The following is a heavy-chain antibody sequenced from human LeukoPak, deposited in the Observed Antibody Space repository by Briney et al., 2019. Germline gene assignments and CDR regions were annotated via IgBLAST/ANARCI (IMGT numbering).Heavy chain of an antibody. CDR2: IYPGDSDT. CDR3: ARRIGYYDSSGSLDY. V-gene: IGHV5-51*01. D-gene: IGHD3-22*01. CDR1: GYSFSTYW. Sequence: GESLKISCKGSGYSFSTYWIGWVRQMPGKGLEWMGIIYPGDSDTRYSPSFQGQVTISADKSISTAYLQWSSLKASDTAMYYCARRIGYYDSSGSLDYWGQGTLVTVSS. J-gene: IGHJ4*02.